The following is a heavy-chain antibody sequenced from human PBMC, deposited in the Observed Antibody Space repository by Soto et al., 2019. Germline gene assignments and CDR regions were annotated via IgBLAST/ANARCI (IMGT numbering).Heavy chain of an antibody. CDR2: IYYSGST. D-gene: IGHD6-13*01. Sequence: SETLSLTCTVSGGSISSSSFHWGWIRQPPGKGLEWIGSIYYSGSTYYSPSLRSRVTISVDTSKNQFSLKLSSVTAADTAVYYCARRERAACTDWWVEPWGQGTLVTVSS. V-gene: IGHV4-39*01. CDR3: ARRERAACTDWWVEP. CDR1: GGSISSSSFH. J-gene: IGHJ5*02.